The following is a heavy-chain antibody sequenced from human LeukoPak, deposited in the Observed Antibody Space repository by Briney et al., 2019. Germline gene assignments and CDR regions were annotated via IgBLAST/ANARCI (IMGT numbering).Heavy chain of an antibody. CDR1: GHTFISYG. D-gene: IGHD3-10*01. Sequence: ASVKVSCKASGHTFISYGISWVRQAPGQGLEWMGWISAYNGNTKYAQKIQGRVTMTTDTSTNTAYMELRSLRSDDTAVYYCGREFGSGSYYSPGYYMDVWGKGTTVTISS. CDR3: GREFGSGSYYSPGYYMDV. CDR2: ISAYNGNT. V-gene: IGHV1-18*01. J-gene: IGHJ6*03.